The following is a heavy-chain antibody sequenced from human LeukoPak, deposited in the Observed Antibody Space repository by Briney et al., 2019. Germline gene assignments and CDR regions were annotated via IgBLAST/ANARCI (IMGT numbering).Heavy chain of an antibody. J-gene: IGHJ4*02. CDR1: GFTFSSYW. D-gene: IGHD5-18*01. Sequence: GGSLRLSCAASGFTFSSYWMSWVRQAPGKGLEWVANIKQDGSEKYYVDSVKGRFTISRDNAKNSLYLQMNSLRAEDTAVYYCVGRRIQPRRVDDYWGQGTLVTVSS. CDR2: IKQDGSEK. V-gene: IGHV3-7*01. CDR3: VGRRIQPRRVDDY.